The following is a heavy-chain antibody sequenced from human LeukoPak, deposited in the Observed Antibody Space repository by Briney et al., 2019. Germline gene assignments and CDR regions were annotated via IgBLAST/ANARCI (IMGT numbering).Heavy chain of an antibody. J-gene: IGHJ3*02. D-gene: IGHD3-22*01. V-gene: IGHV3-48*03. Sequence: AGGSLRLSCAASGFTFSSYEMNWVRQAPGKGLEWVSYISSSGSTICYADSVKGRFTISRDNAKNSLYLQMNSLRAEDTAVYYCARDSPSYYDSSSNAFDIWGQGTMVTVSS. CDR1: GFTFSSYE. CDR3: ARDSPSYYDSSSNAFDI. CDR2: ISSSGSTI.